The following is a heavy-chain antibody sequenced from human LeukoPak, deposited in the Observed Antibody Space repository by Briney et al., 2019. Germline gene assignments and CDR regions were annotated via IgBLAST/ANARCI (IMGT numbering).Heavy chain of an antibody. V-gene: IGHV1-69*04. J-gene: IGHJ4*02. D-gene: IGHD5-18*01. CDR2: IIPILGIA. Sequence: GASVKVSCKASGGTFSSYAISWVRQAPGQGLEWMGRIIPILGIANYAQKFQGRVTITADKSTSTAYMELSSLRSEDTAVYYCAILGHYSYGYRAGSKYFDYWGQGTLVTVSS. CDR1: GGTFSSYA. CDR3: AILGHYSYGYRAGSKYFDY.